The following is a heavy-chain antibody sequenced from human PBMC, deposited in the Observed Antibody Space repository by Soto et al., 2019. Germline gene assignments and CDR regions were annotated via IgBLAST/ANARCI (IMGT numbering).Heavy chain of an antibody. D-gene: IGHD7-27*01. J-gene: IGHJ1*01. CDR1: GGSISRSTSY. V-gene: IGHV4-39*01. Sequence: QLQLQESGPGLVKPSETLSLTCSVSGGSISRSTSYWGWIRQTPGKGLEWLASIYYAGSTYYNPSLNTQATISVDTSKNQFARKLTSLTAADTAVYYCARLSGETHGSGALPDWGQGTLVTVSS. CDR3: ARLSGETHGSGALPD. CDR2: IYYAGST.